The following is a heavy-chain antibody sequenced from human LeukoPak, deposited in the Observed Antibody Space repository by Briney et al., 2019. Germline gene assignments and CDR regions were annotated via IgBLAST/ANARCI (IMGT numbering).Heavy chain of an antibody. CDR3: AKDLTVMVRGVIPSFDY. V-gene: IGHV3-23*01. CDR2: ISGSGGST. D-gene: IGHD3-10*01. CDR1: GFTFSTYA. Sequence: GGSLRPSCAASGFTFSTYAMSWVRHAPGKGLEWVSAISGSGGSTYYADSVKGRFTVSRDNSKNTLSLQMNSLRADDTAVYYCAKDLTVMVRGVIPSFDYWGQGTLVTVSS. J-gene: IGHJ4*02.